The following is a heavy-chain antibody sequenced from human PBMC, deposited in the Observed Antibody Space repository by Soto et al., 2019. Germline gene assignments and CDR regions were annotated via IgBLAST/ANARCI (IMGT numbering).Heavy chain of an antibody. CDR3: TTEFDYYDSSGYYYATDY. CDR2: IKSKTDGGTT. D-gene: IGHD3-22*01. V-gene: IGHV3-15*07. Sequence: GGSLRLSCAASGFPFINAWMNWVLQAPWKGLEWVGRIKSKTDGGTTDYAAPVKGRFTISRDDSKDTLYLQMNSLKTEDTAVYYCTTEFDYYDSSGYYYATDYWGQGALVTVSS. J-gene: IGHJ4*02. CDR1: GFPFINAW.